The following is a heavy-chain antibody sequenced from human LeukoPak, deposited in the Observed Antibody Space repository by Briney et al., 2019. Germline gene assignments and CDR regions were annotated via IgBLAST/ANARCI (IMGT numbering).Heavy chain of an antibody. Sequence: GASVKVSCKASGYTFTSYDITWVRQAPGQGLEWMGWISAYNGNTNYAQKFQGRVTMTTDTSTTTAYMELMSLRSDDTAVYYCARLQQHVEAGLPFDSWGQGTLVTVSS. CDR1: GYTFTSYD. V-gene: IGHV1-18*01. CDR3: ARLQQHVEAGLPFDS. J-gene: IGHJ4*02. CDR2: ISAYNGNT. D-gene: IGHD6-6*01.